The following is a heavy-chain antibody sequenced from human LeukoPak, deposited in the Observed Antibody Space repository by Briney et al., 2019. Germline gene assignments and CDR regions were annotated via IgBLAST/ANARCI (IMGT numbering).Heavy chain of an antibody. D-gene: IGHD3-22*01. J-gene: IGHJ5*02. Sequence: PGGSLRLSCAASGFTFSSYGMTWVRQAPGKGLEWVSALTNSGSDTYYADSVKGRFTISRDNSKNTLFLQMNSLRAEDTAVYYCARDLGQYYDTSDNWFDPWGQGTLVTVSS. V-gene: IGHV3-23*01. CDR2: LTNSGSDT. CDR3: ARDLGQYYDTSDNWFDP. CDR1: GFTFSSYG.